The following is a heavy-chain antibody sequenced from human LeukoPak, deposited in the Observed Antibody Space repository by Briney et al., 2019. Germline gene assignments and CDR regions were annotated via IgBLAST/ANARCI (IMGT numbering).Heavy chain of an antibody. Sequence: SETLSLTCAVYGGSFSSYYWSWIRQPPGKGLEWIGEINHSGSTNYNPSLKSRVTISVDTSNYRFSLKLGSVTAADTAMFYCARVASGYCSSTNCQKYYFDYWGQGTLVTVSS. CDR3: ARVASGYCSSTNCQKYYFDY. J-gene: IGHJ4*02. CDR2: INHSGST. CDR1: GGSFSSYY. V-gene: IGHV4-34*01. D-gene: IGHD2-2*01.